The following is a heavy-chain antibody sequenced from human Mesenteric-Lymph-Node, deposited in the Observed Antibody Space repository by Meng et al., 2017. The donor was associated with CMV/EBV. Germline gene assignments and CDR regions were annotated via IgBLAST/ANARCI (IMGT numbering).Heavy chain of an antibody. D-gene: IGHD2-2*02. J-gene: IGHJ6*02. CDR1: GHTFTSHD. Sequence: SVKVSCKTVGHTFTSHDINWVRQAPGQGLEWMGGIIPIFGTANYAQKFQGRVTITTDESTSTAYMELSSLRSEDTAVYYCARGDIVVVPAAIQGGYYYGMDVWGQGTTVTVSS. CDR3: ARGDIVVVPAAIQGGYYYGMDV. CDR2: IIPIFGTA. V-gene: IGHV1-69*05.